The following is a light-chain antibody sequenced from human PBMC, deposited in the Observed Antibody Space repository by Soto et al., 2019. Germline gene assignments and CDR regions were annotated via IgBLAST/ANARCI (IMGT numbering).Light chain of an antibody. Sequence: ETVLTQSPGTLSLSPGERATLSCRASQSVWSSLLAWYQHKPGQTPRLLIYGASSRATGIPDRFSGSGSGTDFTLTTSRLETEDFDVYYCQQYGRPWTFGQGTKVESK. J-gene: IGKJ1*01. CDR2: GAS. CDR3: QQYGRPWT. CDR1: QSVWSSL. V-gene: IGKV3-20*01.